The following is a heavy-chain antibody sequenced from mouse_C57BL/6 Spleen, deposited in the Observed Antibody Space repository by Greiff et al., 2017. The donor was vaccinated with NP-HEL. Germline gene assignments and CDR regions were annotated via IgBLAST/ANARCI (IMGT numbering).Heavy chain of an antibody. D-gene: IGHD2-2*01. CDR3: ARGYSNGYDWED. CDR1: GYTFTSYW. J-gene: IGHJ4*01. CDR2: IYPSDSET. Sequence: QVQLQQPGAELVRPGSSVKLSCKASGYTFTSYWMDWVKQRPGQGLEWIGNIYPSDSETHYNQKFKDKATLTVDKSSSTAYMQLSSLTSEDSAVYYCARGYSNGYDWEDWGQGTSVTVSS. V-gene: IGHV1-61*01.